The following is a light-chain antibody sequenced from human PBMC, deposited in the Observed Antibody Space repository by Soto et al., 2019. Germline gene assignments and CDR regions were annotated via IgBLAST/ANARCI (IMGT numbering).Light chain of an antibody. CDR3: QKYNSAPEA. Sequence: DIQMTQSPSSLSASIGDRVTITCRASQGISNYLAWHQQKPGKAPKVLIYATSTLHSGVPSRFSGSRSGTDFTLTISSLQPEDVATYYCQKYNSAPEAFGPGTKVYIK. CDR2: ATS. V-gene: IGKV1-27*01. CDR1: QGISNY. J-gene: IGKJ3*01.